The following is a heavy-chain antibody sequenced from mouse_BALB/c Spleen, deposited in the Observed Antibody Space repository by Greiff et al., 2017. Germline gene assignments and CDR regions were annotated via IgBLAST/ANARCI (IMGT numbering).Heavy chain of an antibody. CDR3: ARGGYYRYDDYAMDY. D-gene: IGHD2-14*01. Sequence: EVQGVESGGDLVKPGGSLKLSCAASGFTFSSYGMSWVRQTPDKRLEWVATISSGGSYTYYPDSVKGRFTISRDNAKNTLYLQMSSLKSEDTAMYYCARGGYYRYDDYAMDYWGQGTSVTVSS. V-gene: IGHV5-6*01. CDR2: ISSGGSYT. CDR1: GFTFSSYG. J-gene: IGHJ4*01.